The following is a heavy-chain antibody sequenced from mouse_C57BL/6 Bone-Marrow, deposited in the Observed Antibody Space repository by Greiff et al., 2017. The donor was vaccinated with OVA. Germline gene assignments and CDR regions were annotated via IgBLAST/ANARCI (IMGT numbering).Heavy chain of an antibody. Sequence: QVTLKVSGPGILQPSQTLSLTCSFSGFSLSTFGMGVGWIRQPSGKGLEWLAHIWWDDDKYYNPALKSRLTISKDTSKNPVFLTLAQVYTADTATYYCARIYYGSRDYIDYWGQGTTLTVSS. CDR3: ARIYYGSRDYIDY. J-gene: IGHJ2*01. V-gene: IGHV8-8*01. CDR1: GFSLSTFGMG. CDR2: IWWDDDK. D-gene: IGHD1-1*01.